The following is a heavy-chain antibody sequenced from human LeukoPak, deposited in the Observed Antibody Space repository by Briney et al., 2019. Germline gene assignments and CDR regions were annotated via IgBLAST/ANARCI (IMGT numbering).Heavy chain of an antibody. CDR1: GGSFSGYY. Sequence: SETLSLTCAVYGGSFSGYYWSWIRQPPGKGLGWIGEINHSGSTNYNPSLKSRVTISVDTSKNQFSLKLSSVTAADTAVYYCARGPYSYDYVWGSYRYTGWYFDLWGRGTLVTVSS. CDR3: ARGPYSYDYVWGSYRYTGWYFDL. D-gene: IGHD3-16*02. CDR2: INHSGST. V-gene: IGHV4-34*01. J-gene: IGHJ2*01.